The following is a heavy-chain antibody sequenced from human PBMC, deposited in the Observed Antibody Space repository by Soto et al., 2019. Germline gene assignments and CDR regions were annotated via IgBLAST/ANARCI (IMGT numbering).Heavy chain of an antibody. CDR3: AKGGFHYGSGRMDV. J-gene: IGHJ6*04. D-gene: IGHD3-10*01. CDR1: GFTFSNYW. V-gene: IGHV3-74*01. Sequence: EVQLVESGGGLLQPGGSLTLSCTASGFTFSNYWMHWVRQAPGKGLVWVSRTKSDGSGTSYTDSVKGRFTISRDNAYNPLEFPNGNLGAEDTGVYEWAKGGFHYGSGRMDVWGKGTTVIVSS. CDR2: TKSDGSGT.